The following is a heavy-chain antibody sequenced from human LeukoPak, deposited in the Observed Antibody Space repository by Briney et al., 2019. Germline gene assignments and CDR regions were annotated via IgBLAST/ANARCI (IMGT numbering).Heavy chain of an antibody. V-gene: IGHV4-30-4*01. J-gene: IGHJ6*02. CDR3: ARVTRVYDSSGSNRLYYYYGMDV. CDR1: GGSISSGDYY. CDR2: IYYSGST. Sequence: SETLSLTCTVSGGSISSGDYYWSWIRQPPGKGLEWIGYIYYSGSTYYNPSLKSRVTISVDTSKNQFSLKLSSVTAADTAVYYCARVTRVYDSSGSNRLYYYYGMDVWGQGTTVTVSS. D-gene: IGHD3-22*01.